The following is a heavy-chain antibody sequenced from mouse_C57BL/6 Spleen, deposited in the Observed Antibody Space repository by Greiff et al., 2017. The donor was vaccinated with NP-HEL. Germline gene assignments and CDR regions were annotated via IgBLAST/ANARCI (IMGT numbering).Heavy chain of an antibody. CDR2: IYPGSGST. J-gene: IGHJ3*01. D-gene: IGHD1-1*01. V-gene: IGHV1-55*01. CDR1: GYTFTSYW. CDR3: ARVAYGSSPFAY. Sequence: VQLQQPGAELVKPGASVKMSCKASGYTFTSYWITWVKQRPGQGLEWIGDIYPGSGSTNYNEKFKSKATLTVDTSSSTAYMQRSSLTAEDSAVYYCARVAYGSSPFAYWGQGTLVTVSA.